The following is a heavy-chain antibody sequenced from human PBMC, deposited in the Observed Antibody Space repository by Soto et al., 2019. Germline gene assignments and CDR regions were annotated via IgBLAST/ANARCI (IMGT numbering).Heavy chain of an antibody. V-gene: IGHV4-30-2*01. D-gene: IGHD3-16*01. CDR3: ARGPPFH. Sequence: SETLSLTCAFSGFYIRSGGYSWSWIRQPPGKGLEWIGYIYHSGSTYYNPSLKSRVTTSVDRSKNQFSLKLSSVTAADTAVYYCARGPPFHWGQGTLVTVSS. J-gene: IGHJ4*02. CDR1: GFYIRSGGYS. CDR2: IYHSGST.